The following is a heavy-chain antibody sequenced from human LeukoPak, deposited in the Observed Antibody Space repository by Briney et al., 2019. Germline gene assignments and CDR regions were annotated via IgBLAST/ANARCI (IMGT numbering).Heavy chain of an antibody. CDR3: VKERSIGCFQH. J-gene: IGHJ1*01. Sequence: GGSLRLSCSASGFTFSSYAMHWVRQAPGKGLEYVSAISSNGGSTYYADSVKGRFTISRDNSKNTLYLQMSSLRAEGTAVYYYVKERSIGCFQHWGQGTLVTVSS. CDR2: ISSNGGST. D-gene: IGHD6-19*01. CDR1: GFTFSSYA. V-gene: IGHV3-64D*06.